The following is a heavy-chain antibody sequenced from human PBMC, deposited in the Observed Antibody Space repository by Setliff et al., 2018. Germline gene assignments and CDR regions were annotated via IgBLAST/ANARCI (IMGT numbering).Heavy chain of an antibody. D-gene: IGHD3-10*01. CDR1: GFSFSSYA. CDR2: IIGSGFST. CDR3: RVWIGDLSRDF. J-gene: IGHJ4*02. V-gene: IGHV3-23*01. Sequence: GGSLRLSCAASGFSFSSYAMSWVRQAPGKGLEWVSSIIGSGFSTYYADSVQGRVTISRDNSKNTFDLQMNSLRAEDTAVYYCRVWIGDLSRDFWGRGTLVTVSS.